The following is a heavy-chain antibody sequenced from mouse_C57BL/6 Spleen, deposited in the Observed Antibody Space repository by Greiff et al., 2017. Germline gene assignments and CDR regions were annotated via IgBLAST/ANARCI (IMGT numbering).Heavy chain of an antibody. Sequence: QVQLQQPGAELVMPGASVKLSCKASGYTFTSYWMHWVKQRPGQGLEWIGEIDPSDSYTNYNQKFKGKSTLTVDKSSSTAYMQLSSLTSEDSAVYYCARSDYSNLAYWGQGTLVTVSA. CDR3: ARSDYSNLAY. J-gene: IGHJ3*01. CDR1: GYTFTSYW. V-gene: IGHV1-69*01. D-gene: IGHD2-5*01. CDR2: IDPSDSYT.